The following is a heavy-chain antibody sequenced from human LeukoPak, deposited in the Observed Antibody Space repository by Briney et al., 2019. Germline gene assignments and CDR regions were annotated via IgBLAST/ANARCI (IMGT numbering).Heavy chain of an antibody. CDR1: GGSISSSSYY. CDR2: IYYSGST. D-gene: IGHD1-1*01. J-gene: IGHJ3*02. Sequence: PSETLSLTCTVSGGSISSSSYYWGWIRQPPGKGLEWIGSIYYSGSTYYNPSLKSRVTISVDTSKNQFSLKLSSVTAADTAVYYCARWDRRTGRRGDENAFDIWGQGTMVTVSS. V-gene: IGHV4-39*07. CDR3: ARWDRRTGRRGDENAFDI.